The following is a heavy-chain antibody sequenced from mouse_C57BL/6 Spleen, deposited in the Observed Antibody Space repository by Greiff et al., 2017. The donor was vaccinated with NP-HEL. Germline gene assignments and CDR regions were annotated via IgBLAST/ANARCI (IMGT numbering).Heavy chain of an antibody. CDR2: IRLKSDNYAT. Sequence: EVKVVESGGGLVQPGGSMKLSCVASGFTFSNYWMNWVRQSPEKGLEWVAQIRLKSDNYATHYAESVKGRFTISRDDSKSSVYLQMNNLRAEDTGIYYCTPDDGYYRYYAMDYWGQGTSVTVSS. CDR1: GFTFSNYW. J-gene: IGHJ4*01. CDR3: TPDDGYYRYYAMDY. V-gene: IGHV6-3*01. D-gene: IGHD2-3*01.